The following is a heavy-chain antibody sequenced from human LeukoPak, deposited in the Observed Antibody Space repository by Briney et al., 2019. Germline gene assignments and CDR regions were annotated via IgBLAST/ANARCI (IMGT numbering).Heavy chain of an antibody. CDR1: GFTFSSYA. V-gene: IGHV3-23*01. CDR3: VREREGSNSEH. CDR2: IYSDGNT. Sequence: GSLRLSCAASGFTFSSYAMSWVRQAPGMGLEWVSTIYSDGNTYYPDSVKGRFTISRDGSKNTLYLQLNSLRTEDTAIYYCVREREGSNSEHWGQGTLVTVSS. J-gene: IGHJ1*01. D-gene: IGHD1-26*01.